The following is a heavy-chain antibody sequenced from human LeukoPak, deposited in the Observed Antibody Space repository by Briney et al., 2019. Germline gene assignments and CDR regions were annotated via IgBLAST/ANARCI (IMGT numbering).Heavy chain of an antibody. D-gene: IGHD6-13*01. CDR2: IYYSGST. J-gene: IGHJ4*02. V-gene: IGHV4-39*07. CDR1: GGSISSSSYY. CDR3: ARGERISSWYTPPPFDY. Sequence: PSETLSLTCTVSGGSISSSSYYWGWIRQPPGKGLEWIGSIYYSGSTYYNPSLKSRVTISVDTSKNQFSLKLSSVTAADTAVYYCARGERISSWYTPPPFDYWGQGTLVTVSS.